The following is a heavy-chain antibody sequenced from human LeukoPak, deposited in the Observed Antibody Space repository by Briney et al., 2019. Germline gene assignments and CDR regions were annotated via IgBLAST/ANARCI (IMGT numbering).Heavy chain of an antibody. Sequence: SETLSLTCTVSGGSISSYYWTWVRQPAGKGLEWIGRIYTSGSTNYSPSLKSRVTMSVDTSKNQFSLKLSSVTAADTAVYYCARAGYCSSTSCSLIDYWGQGTLVTVSS. J-gene: IGHJ4*02. CDR1: GGSISSYY. D-gene: IGHD2-2*01. CDR2: IYTSGST. V-gene: IGHV4-4*07. CDR3: ARAGYCSSTSCSLIDY.